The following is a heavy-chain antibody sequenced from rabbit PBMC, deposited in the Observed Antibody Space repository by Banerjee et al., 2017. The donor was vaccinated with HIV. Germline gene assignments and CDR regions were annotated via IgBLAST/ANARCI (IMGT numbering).Heavy chain of an antibody. CDR2: INTSSGNT. CDR1: GFSFSNKYV. J-gene: IGHJ4*01. D-gene: IGHD4-2*01. V-gene: IGHV1S43*01. CDR3: ARHPWGYAGYNL. Sequence: QEQLEESGGGLVKPEGSLTLTCKASGFSFSNKYVMCWVRQAPGKGLEWIACINTSSGNTVYASWVNGRFTISRSTSLSTVDLKMTSLTAADTATYFCARHPWGYAGYNLWGPGTLVTVS.